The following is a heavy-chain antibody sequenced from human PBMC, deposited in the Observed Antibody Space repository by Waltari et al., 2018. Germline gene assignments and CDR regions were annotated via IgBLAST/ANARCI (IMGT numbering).Heavy chain of an antibody. D-gene: IGHD3-16*01. CDR2: ISASDNTI. CDR1: GFPFSDYS. V-gene: IGHV3-48*02. J-gene: IGHJ4*02. Sequence: EVQLVESGGGLVQPGGSLRLSCAALGFPFSDYSMNWVRQAAGKGLEWVSYISASDNTIHYADSVKGRFTISRDNAKNSLYLQMNSLRDEDTAVYYCARRLNYWGQGTLVTVSS. CDR3: ARRLNY.